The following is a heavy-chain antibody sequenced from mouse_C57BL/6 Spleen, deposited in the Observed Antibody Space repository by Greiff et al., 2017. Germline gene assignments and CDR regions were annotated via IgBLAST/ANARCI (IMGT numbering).Heavy chain of an antibody. CDR3: ARHDAYPYDAMDY. CDR1: GFTFSDYY. D-gene: IGHD2-3*01. V-gene: IGHV5-16*01. J-gene: IGHJ4*01. Sequence: EVMLVESEGGLVQPGSSMKLSCTASGFTFSDYYMAWVRQVPEKGLEWVANNNSDGSSTSYLDSLKSRFIISKDNAKNMLYLQMSSLKSEDTATYYCARHDAYPYDAMDYWGQGTSVTVSS. CDR2: NNSDGSST.